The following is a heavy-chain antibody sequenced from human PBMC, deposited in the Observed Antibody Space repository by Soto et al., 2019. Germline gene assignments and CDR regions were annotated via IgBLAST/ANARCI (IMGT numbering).Heavy chain of an antibody. CDR1: GYTFINFD. CDR2: MNPGSGKT. V-gene: IGHV1-8*02. D-gene: IGHD6-13*01. Sequence: ASVKVSCKASGYTFINFDISWVRQAAGQGLEWLGWMNPGSGKTGYASKFQGRVAMTRDASTGTSHLELSSLTSDDTAVYYCARMASAGTLNWFDPWGQGTLVTVSS. CDR3: ARMASAGTLNWFDP. J-gene: IGHJ5*02.